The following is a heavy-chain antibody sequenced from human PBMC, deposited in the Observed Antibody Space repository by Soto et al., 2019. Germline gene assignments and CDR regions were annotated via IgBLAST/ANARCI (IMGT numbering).Heavy chain of an antibody. D-gene: IGHD3-22*01. CDR3: ARDLPDYYDSSGSIPDFDY. V-gene: IGHV3-48*02. J-gene: IGHJ4*02. CDR2: ISSSSSTI. CDR1: GFTFSSYS. Sequence: GGSLRLSCAASGFTFSSYSMNWVRQAPGKGLEWVSYISSSSSTIYYADSVKGGFTISRDNAKNSLYLQMNSLRDEDTAVYYCARDLPDYYDSSGSIPDFDYWGQGTLVTVSS.